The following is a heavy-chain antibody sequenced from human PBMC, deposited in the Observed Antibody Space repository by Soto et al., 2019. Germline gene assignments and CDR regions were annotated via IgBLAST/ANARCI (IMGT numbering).Heavy chain of an antibody. CDR1: GGSISSGNYY. D-gene: IGHD2-21*01. Sequence: PSETLSLTCTVSGGSISSGNYYWSWIRQPPGKGLEWIGFISYSGTTHYSASLRSRVSISVDTSKNQFSLDLSSVTAADTAVYYCAGFNDQSEPASILYWGQGSLVTVS. CDR2: ISYSGTT. CDR3: AGFNDQSEPASILY. V-gene: IGHV4-30-4*01. J-gene: IGHJ4*02.